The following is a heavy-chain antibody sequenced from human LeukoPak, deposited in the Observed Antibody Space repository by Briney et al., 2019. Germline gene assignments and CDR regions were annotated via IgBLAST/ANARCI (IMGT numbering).Heavy chain of an antibody. V-gene: IGHV3-30*18. CDR3: AKGATRAVAGILDY. J-gene: IGHJ4*02. CDR2: ISYDGSNK. CDR1: GFTFSSYG. Sequence: PGGSLRLSCAASGFTFSSYGMHWVRQAPGKGLEWVAVISYDGSNKYYADSVKGRFIISRDNSKNTLYLQMNSLRAEDTAVYYCAKGATRAVAGILDYWGQGTLVTVSS. D-gene: IGHD6-19*01.